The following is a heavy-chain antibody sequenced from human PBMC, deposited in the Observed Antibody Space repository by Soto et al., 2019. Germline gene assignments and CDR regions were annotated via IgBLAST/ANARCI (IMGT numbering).Heavy chain of an antibody. D-gene: IGHD1-20*01. Sequence: SETLSLTCTVSGGSVSSATYSWNWIRQPPGKGLEWIGYIYYSGSTYYNPSLKSRVTISVDTSKNQFSLNLSSVTAADTAVYYCASDNWAHVGGMDVWGQGTTVTVSS. J-gene: IGHJ6*02. CDR3: ASDNWAHVGGMDV. CDR1: GGSVSSATYS. V-gene: IGHV4-30-4*08. CDR2: IYYSGST.